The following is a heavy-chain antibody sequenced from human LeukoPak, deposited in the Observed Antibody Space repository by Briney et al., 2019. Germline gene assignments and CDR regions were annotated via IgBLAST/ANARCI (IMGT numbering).Heavy chain of an antibody. CDR3: ARAYQGPFGVVIPSYYYYGMDV. D-gene: IGHD3-3*01. Sequence: GGSLRLSCAASGFTFSSYGMHWVRQAPGKGLEWVAVISYDGSNKYYADSVKGRFTISRDNSKNTLYLQMNSLRAEDTAVYYCARAYQGPFGVVIPSYYYYGMDVWGQGTTVTVSS. J-gene: IGHJ6*02. V-gene: IGHV3-30*03. CDR2: ISYDGSNK. CDR1: GFTFSSYG.